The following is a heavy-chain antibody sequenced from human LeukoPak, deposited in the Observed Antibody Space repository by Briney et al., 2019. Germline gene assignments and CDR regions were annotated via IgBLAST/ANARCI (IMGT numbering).Heavy chain of an antibody. CDR1: GFTFSSYG. V-gene: IGHV3-33*01. D-gene: IGHD6-19*01. CDR3: AREAPPGYSSGLDY. Sequence: GGSLRLSCAASGFTFSSYGVHWVRQAPGKGLEWVAVIWYDGSNKYYADSVKGRFTISRDNSKNTLYLQMNSLRAEDTAVYYCAREAPPGYSSGLDYWGQGTLVTVSS. CDR2: IWYDGSNK. J-gene: IGHJ4*02.